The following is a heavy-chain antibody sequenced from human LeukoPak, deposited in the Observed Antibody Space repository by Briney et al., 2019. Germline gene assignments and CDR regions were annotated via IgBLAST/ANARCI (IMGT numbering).Heavy chain of an antibody. CDR1: GGSIINSNW. Sequence: PSGTLSLTCAVSGGSIINSNWWSWVRQPPGKGLEWIGEIDHSGSTSYNPSLKSRVTMSVDRSQNQFSLRLSTVTAADTAVYYCAREFVDTAMVRWNYFDYWGQGTLVTVSS. V-gene: IGHV4-4*02. J-gene: IGHJ4*02. CDR2: IDHSGST. D-gene: IGHD5-18*01. CDR3: AREFVDTAMVRWNYFDY.